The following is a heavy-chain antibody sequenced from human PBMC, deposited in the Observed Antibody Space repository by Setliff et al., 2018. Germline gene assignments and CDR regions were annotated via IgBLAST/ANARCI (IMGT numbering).Heavy chain of an antibody. Sequence: PSETLSLTCAVYGGSLSGYYWSWIRQPPGKGLEWIGSIYHSGSTNYNPSLKSRVTISVDKSKNQFSLKLSSVTAADTAVYYCASLGIRDWYFDLWGRGTLVTVPQ. V-gene: IGHV4-34*01. CDR3: ASLGIRDWYFDL. CDR1: GGSLSGYY. CDR2: IYHSGST. J-gene: IGHJ2*01. D-gene: IGHD3-16*01.